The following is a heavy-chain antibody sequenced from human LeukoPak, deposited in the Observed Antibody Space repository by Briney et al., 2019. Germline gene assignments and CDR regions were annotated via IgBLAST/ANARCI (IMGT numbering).Heavy chain of an antibody. CDR2: IYYSGST. Sequence: SETLSLTCTVSGGSISSYYWSWIRQPPGKGLEWIGYIYYSGSTNYNPSLKSRVTISVDTSKNQFSLKLSSVTAGDTAVYYCARVGRYCSGVWCYSVEWFDPWGQGTLVTVSS. CDR3: ARVGRYCSGVWCYSVEWFDP. D-gene: IGHD2-15*01. V-gene: IGHV4-59*01. CDR1: GGSISSYY. J-gene: IGHJ5*02.